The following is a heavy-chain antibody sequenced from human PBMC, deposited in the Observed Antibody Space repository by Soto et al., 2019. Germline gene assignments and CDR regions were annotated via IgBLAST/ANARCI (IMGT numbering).Heavy chain of an antibody. CDR3: AKDRELESKAFDY. Sequence: GGSLRLSCAASGFTFSSYAMSWVRQAPGKGLEWVSAISGSGGSKYYADSVKGRFTISRDNSKKTLYLQMNSLRAEDTAVYYCAKDRELESKAFDYWGQGTLVTVSS. CDR2: ISGSGGSK. D-gene: IGHD1-26*01. CDR1: GFTFSSYA. J-gene: IGHJ4*02. V-gene: IGHV3-23*01.